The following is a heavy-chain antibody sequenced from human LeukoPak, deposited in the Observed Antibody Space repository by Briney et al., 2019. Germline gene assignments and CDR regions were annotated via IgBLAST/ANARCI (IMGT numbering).Heavy chain of an antibody. Sequence: SETLSLTCTVSGGSISSGGYYWSWIRQPPGKGLEWIGYIYHSGSTYYNPSLKSRVTISVDRSKNQFSLKLSSVTAADTAVYYCARDQESTSGVFDYWGQGTLVTVSS. J-gene: IGHJ4*02. CDR3: ARDQESTSGVFDY. V-gene: IGHV4-30-2*01. CDR2: IYHSGST. CDR1: GGSISSGGYY. D-gene: IGHD3-10*01.